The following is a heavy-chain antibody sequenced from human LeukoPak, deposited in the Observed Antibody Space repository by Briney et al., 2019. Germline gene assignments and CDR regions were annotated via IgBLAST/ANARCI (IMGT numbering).Heavy chain of an antibody. J-gene: IGHJ3*02. V-gene: IGHV4-59*01. CDR1: GGPISSYY. Sequence: PSEILSLTCTVSGGPISSYYWSWIRQPPGKGLEWIGYIYYSGSTNYNPSLKSRVTISVDTSKNQFSLKLSSVTAADTAVYYCARSGSSFWDDAFDIWGQGTMVTVSS. D-gene: IGHD3-3*01. CDR2: IYYSGST. CDR3: ARSGSSFWDDAFDI.